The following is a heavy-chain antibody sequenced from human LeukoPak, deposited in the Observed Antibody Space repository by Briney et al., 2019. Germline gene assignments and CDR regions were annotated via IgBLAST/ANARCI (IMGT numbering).Heavy chain of an antibody. Sequence: ASVKVSCKASGGTFSNYAISWVRQAPGQGLEWMGGIIPIFGTANYAQKFQGRVTITTDESTSTAYMGLSSLRSEDTAVYYCARDRATTVTKSFAFDIWGQGTMVTVSS. J-gene: IGHJ3*02. D-gene: IGHD4-17*01. CDR3: ARDRATTVTKSFAFDI. V-gene: IGHV1-69*05. CDR2: IIPIFGTA. CDR1: GGTFSNYA.